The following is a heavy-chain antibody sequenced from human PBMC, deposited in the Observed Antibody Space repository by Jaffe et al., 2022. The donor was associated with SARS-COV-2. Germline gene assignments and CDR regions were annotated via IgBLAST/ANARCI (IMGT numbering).Heavy chain of an antibody. J-gene: IGHJ6*02. V-gene: IGHV3-33*01. D-gene: IGHD2-2*01. CDR3: ARGGYCSSTSCPGLYYYYYYGMDV. CDR1: GFTFSSYG. Sequence: QVQLVESGGGVVQPGRSLRLSCAASGFTFSSYGMHWVRQAPGKGLEWVAVIWYDGSNKYYADSVKGRFTISRDNSKNTLYLQMNSLRAEDTAVYYCARGGYCSSTSCPGLYYYYYYGMDVWGQGTTVTVSS. CDR2: IWYDGSNK.